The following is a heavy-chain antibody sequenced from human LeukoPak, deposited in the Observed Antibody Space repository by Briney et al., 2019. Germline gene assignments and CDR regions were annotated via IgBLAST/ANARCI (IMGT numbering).Heavy chain of an antibody. CDR3: AREPEVVSSRPFDI. J-gene: IGHJ3*02. CDR1: GGSISSGDYY. CDR2: IYYSGST. D-gene: IGHD3-22*01. Sequence: KASETLSLTCTVSGGSISSGDYYWSWIRQPPGKGLEWIGYIYYSGSTYYSPSLKSRVTMSVDTSKNQFSLKLSSVTAADTAVYYCAREPEVVSSRPFDIWGQGTMVTVSS. V-gene: IGHV4-30-4*08.